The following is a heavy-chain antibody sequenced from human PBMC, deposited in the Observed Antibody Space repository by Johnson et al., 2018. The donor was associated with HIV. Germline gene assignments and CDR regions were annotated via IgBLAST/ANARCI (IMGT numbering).Heavy chain of an antibody. Sequence: VQLVESGGGLVQPGGSLRLSCAASGFTFGSYDMSWVRQAPGKGLEWVSSITMGCGSTHYTDSVKGRFTISRDNSKNTLYLQMNSLRAEDTAVYYCAKVGGVVIFSQLVDAFDIWGQGTMVTVSS. J-gene: IGHJ3*02. D-gene: IGHD3-3*01. CDR1: GFTFGSYD. V-gene: IGHV3-23*04. CDR2: ITMGCGST. CDR3: AKVGGVVIFSQLVDAFDI.